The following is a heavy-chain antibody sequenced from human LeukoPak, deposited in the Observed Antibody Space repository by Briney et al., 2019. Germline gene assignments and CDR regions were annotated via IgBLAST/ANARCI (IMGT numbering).Heavy chain of an antibody. V-gene: IGHV3-11*01. D-gene: IGHD3-10*01. CDR1: EFVFSDYY. Sequence: GGSLRLSCAASEFVFSDYYMSWNRQAPGKGLEWVSYISDSGSTIYYADSVKGRFTISRDNVKNSLYLQMNGLRAEDTAVYYCAREMEGDYGSGTFFDLWGQGNMVTVSS. CDR3: AREMEGDYGSGTFFDL. J-gene: IGHJ4*02. CDR2: ISDSGSTI.